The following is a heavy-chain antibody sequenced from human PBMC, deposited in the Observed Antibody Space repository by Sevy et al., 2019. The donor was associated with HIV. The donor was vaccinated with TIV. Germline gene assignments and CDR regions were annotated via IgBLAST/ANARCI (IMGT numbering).Heavy chain of an antibody. CDR3: ARDLPPSATTVAHFDC. J-gene: IGHJ4*02. Sequence: GGSLRLSCVASGFTFSSYEMNWVRQAPGKGLEWVSYISNSGTTKYYSDSLKGRFTISRDNARNSLYLQMNSLRAEDTAVYYCARDLPPSATTVAHFDCWGQGTLVTVSS. CDR2: ISNSGTTK. V-gene: IGHV3-48*03. CDR1: GFTFSSYE. D-gene: IGHD4-17*01.